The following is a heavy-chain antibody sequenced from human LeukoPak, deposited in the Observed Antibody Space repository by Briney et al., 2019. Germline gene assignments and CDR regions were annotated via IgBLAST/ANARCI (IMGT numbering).Heavy chain of an antibody. V-gene: IGHV4-59*01. J-gene: IGHJ4*02. Sequence: NTSETLSLTCTVSGGSISSYYWSWIRQPPGKGLEWIGYIYYSGSTNYNPSLKSRVTKSVDTSKNQFSLKLSPVTAADTAVYYCARGGYSGSYDYWGQGTLVTVPS. CDR1: GGSISSYY. D-gene: IGHD1-26*01. CDR3: ARGGYSGSYDY. CDR2: IYYSGST.